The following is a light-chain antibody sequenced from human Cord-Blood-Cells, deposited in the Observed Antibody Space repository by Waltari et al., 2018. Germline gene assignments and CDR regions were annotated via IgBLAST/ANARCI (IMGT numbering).Light chain of an antibody. CDR1: TSDVVGYNY. Sequence: QSALTQPRSVSRSHGQSVTISCPGTTSDVVGYNYGSSYQQPPGNAPKLMLYDVSKRPSGVPDRFAGSKSGNAASLTISGLQAEDEADYSCCSYAGSYTYVFGTGTKVTDL. J-gene: IGLJ1*01. V-gene: IGLV2-11*01. CDR2: DVS. CDR3: CSYAGSYTYV.